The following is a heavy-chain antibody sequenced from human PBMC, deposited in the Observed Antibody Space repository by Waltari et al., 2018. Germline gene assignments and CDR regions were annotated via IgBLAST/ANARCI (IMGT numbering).Heavy chain of an antibody. CDR2: ISSSSSYI. Sequence: EVQLVESGGGLVKPGGSLRLSCAASGFTFSSYSMNWVRQAPGKGLEWVSSISSSSSYIYYADSVKGRFTISRDNAKNSLYLQMNSLRAEDTAVYYCARLPTKGYYYYYMDVWGKGTTVTVSS. J-gene: IGHJ6*03. CDR3: ARLPTKGYYYYYMDV. CDR1: GFTFSSYS. V-gene: IGHV3-21*01.